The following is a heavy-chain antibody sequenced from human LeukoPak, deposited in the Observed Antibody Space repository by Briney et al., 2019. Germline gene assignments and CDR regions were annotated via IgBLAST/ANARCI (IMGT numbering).Heavy chain of an antibody. Sequence: QPGGSLRLSCAASGFTFSSYSMNWVRQAPGKGLEWVSYISSSSSTIYYADSVKGRFTISRDNAKNSLYLHMNSLRDEDTAVYYCARSPLPVRGVFFDYWGQGTLVTVSS. J-gene: IGHJ4*02. D-gene: IGHD3-10*01. V-gene: IGHV3-48*02. CDR2: ISSSSSTI. CDR1: GFTFSSYS. CDR3: ARSPLPVRGVFFDY.